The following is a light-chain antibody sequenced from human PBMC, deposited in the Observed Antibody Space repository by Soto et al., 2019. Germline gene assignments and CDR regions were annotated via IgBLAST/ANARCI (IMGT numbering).Light chain of an antibody. CDR1: QSVSSSY. V-gene: IGKV3-20*01. CDR2: GAS. Sequence: EIVLTQSPGTLSLSPGERATLSCRASQSVSSSYLAWYQQKPGQAPMLLIYGASSRATGIPDRFSGSRSGTDFTLTISRLEPEDFAVDYCQQYGSSPYTFGQGTKLEIK. J-gene: IGKJ2*01. CDR3: QQYGSSPYT.